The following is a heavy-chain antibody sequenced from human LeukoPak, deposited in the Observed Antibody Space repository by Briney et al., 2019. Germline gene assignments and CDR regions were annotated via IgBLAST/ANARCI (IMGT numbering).Heavy chain of an antibody. Sequence: QTGGSLRLSCAASGFTFSSYAMHWVRQAPGKGLEWVAVISYDGSNKYYADSVKGRFTISRDNAKNSLYLQMNSLRAEDTAVYYCAGVPVVPAAMGEGGRYYYYYGMDVWGQGTTVTVSS. D-gene: IGHD2-2*01. CDR3: AGVPVVPAAMGEGGRYYYYYGMDV. V-gene: IGHV3-30-3*01. CDR1: GFTFSSYA. CDR2: ISYDGSNK. J-gene: IGHJ6*02.